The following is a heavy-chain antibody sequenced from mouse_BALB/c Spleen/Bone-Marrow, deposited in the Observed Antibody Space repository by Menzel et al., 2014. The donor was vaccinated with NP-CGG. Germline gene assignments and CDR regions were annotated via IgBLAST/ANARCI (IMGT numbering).Heavy chain of an antibody. CDR2: IYPGTGST. CDR1: GYTFTSYW. CDR3: ARWLLLDY. V-gene: IGHV1S22*01. Sequence: LQQSGSELVRPGASVKLSCKASGYTFTSYWMHWVKQRPGQGLEWIGNIYPGTGSTNYDEKFKTKATLTVDTSSSTAYMQLSSLTSEDSAVYYCARWLLLDYWGQGTTHTVSS. D-gene: IGHD2-3*01. J-gene: IGHJ2*01.